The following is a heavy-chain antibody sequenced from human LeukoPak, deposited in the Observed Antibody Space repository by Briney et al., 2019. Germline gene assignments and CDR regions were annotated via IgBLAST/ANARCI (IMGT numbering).Heavy chain of an antibody. Sequence: GGSMRLSWAPSGLTSDDYGMSWVRQAPGGGREWVSGINWNGGSTGHADSVKGRFTISKDNAKNSMYLQMNSLSAEDTALYYCARVGDSSGWDPFDYWGQGTLVTVSS. D-gene: IGHD6-19*01. CDR3: ARVGDSSGWDPFDY. J-gene: IGHJ4*02. CDR2: INWNGGST. CDR1: GLTSDDYG. V-gene: IGHV3-20*04.